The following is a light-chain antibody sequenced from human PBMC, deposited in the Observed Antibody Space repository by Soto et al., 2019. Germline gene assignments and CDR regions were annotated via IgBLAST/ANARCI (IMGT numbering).Light chain of an antibody. CDR2: GAS. J-gene: IGKJ1*01. V-gene: IGKV3-20*01. Sequence: EIVLTQSPDTLSLSPGERATLSCMASQSFSSSFLAWYQQKPGQAPRVLIYGASRRATGIPDRFSGSGSGTEFTLTISRLEPEDFAMYYCQQYYSSRTFGQGTKVEMK. CDR1: QSFSSSF. CDR3: QQYYSSRT.